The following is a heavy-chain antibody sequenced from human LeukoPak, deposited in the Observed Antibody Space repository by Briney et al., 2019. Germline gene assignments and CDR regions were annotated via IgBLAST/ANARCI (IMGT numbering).Heavy chain of an antibody. CDR1: GFTFSSYS. D-gene: IGHD5-18*01. CDR3: AKVMRYSYGPFDY. CDR2: ISYDGSNK. Sequence: GRSLRLSCAASGFTFSSYSMHWVRQAPGKGLEWVAVISYDGSNKYYADSVKGRFTISRDNSKNTLYLQMNSLRAEDTAVYYCAKVMRYSYGPFDYWGQGTLVTVSS. V-gene: IGHV3-30*18. J-gene: IGHJ4*02.